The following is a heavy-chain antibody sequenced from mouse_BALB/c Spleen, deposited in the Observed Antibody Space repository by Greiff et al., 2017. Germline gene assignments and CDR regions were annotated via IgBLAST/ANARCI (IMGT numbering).Heavy chain of an antibody. Sequence: QGQLQQSGAELVRPGTSVKVSCKASGYAFTNYLIEWVKQRPGQGLEWIGVINPGSGGTNYNEKFKGKATLTADKSSSTAYMQLSSLTSDDSAVYFCARSTATDGAWFAYWGQGTLVTVSA. V-gene: IGHV1-54*01. CDR1: GYAFTNYL. CDR3: ARSTATDGAWFAY. J-gene: IGHJ3*01. D-gene: IGHD1-2*01. CDR2: INPGSGGT.